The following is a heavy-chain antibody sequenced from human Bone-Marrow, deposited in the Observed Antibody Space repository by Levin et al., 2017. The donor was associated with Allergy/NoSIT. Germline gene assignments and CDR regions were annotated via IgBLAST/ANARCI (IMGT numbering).Heavy chain of an antibody. Sequence: KTGGSLRLSCAASGFTFRDYYMSWIRQAPGKGLEWISYISVSSSTEYYADSVEGRFTISRDDARDSLYLQMNSLRAEDTAVYYCASHILTGTTADAFGVWGQGTVVTVSS. CDR3: ASHILTGTTADAFGV. CDR2: ISVSSSTE. D-gene: IGHD1-20*01. V-gene: IGHV3-11*01. J-gene: IGHJ3*01. CDR1: GFTFRDYY.